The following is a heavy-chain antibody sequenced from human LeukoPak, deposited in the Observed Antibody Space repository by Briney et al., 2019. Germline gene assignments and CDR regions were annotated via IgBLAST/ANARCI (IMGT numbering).Heavy chain of an antibody. Sequence: SETLSLTCAVYGGSFSGYYWSWIRQPPGKGLEWIGEINHSGSTNYNPSLKSRVTISVDTSKNQFSLKLSSVTAADTAVYYCARSPKYYYDSSGYYSGRSWFDPWGQGTLVTVSS. J-gene: IGHJ5*02. CDR1: GGSFSGYY. D-gene: IGHD3-22*01. CDR3: ARSPKYYYDSSGYYSGRSWFDP. CDR2: INHSGST. V-gene: IGHV4-34*01.